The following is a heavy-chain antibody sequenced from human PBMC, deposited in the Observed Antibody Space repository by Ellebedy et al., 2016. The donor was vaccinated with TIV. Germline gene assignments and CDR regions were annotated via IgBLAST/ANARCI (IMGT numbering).Heavy chain of an antibody. J-gene: IGHJ3*02. CDR2: IRQDGSDK. Sequence: GGSLRLSCGASGFSFSSYWMSWVRQAPGKGLEWVANIRQDGSDKYYVYSVKGRFTISRDNAKNSLYLHLNSLRAEDTAMYYCATDGSYGDYLSPTHAFVIWGQGTMVTVSS. CDR1: GFSFSSYW. V-gene: IGHV3-7*01. D-gene: IGHD4-17*01. CDR3: ATDGSYGDYLSPTHAFVI.